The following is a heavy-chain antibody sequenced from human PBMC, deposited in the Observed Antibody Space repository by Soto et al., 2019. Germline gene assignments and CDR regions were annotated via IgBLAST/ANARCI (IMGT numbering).Heavy chain of an antibody. V-gene: IGHV3-9*01. CDR3: ARGGSSIAARRSFGYFDY. D-gene: IGHD6-6*01. CDR1: GFTFDDYA. Sequence: PGGSLRLSCAASGFTFDDYAMHWVRQAPGKGLEWVSGISWNSGSIGYADSVKGRFTISRDNAKNSLYLQMNSLRAEDTALYYCARGGSSIAARRSFGYFDYWGQGTLVTVSS. CDR2: ISWNSGSI. J-gene: IGHJ4*02.